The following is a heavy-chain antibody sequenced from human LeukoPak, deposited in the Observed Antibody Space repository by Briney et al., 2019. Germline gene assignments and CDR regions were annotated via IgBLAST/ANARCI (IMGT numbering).Heavy chain of an antibody. CDR1: GYTFTDYY. CDR2: VDPEDGET. V-gene: IGHV1-69-2*01. J-gene: IGHJ4*02. CDR3: ATILGIAAAEVPY. Sequence: GASVKISCKVSGYTFTDYYMHWVQQAPGKGLEWMGLVDPEDGETIYAEKFQGRVTITADTSTDTAYMELSSLRSEDTAVYYCATILGIAAAEVPYWGQGTLVTVSS. D-gene: IGHD6-13*01.